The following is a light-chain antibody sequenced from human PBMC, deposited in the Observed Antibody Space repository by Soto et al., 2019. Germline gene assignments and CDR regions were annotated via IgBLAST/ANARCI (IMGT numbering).Light chain of an antibody. CDR1: QDISNY. J-gene: IGKJ5*01. CDR2: DAS. CDR3: QQYDKLPYT. V-gene: IGKV1-33*01. Sequence: DIQMTHSPSSLSASVGDRVTITCQASQDISNYLNWYQQKPGKAPRLLIYDASNLKTGVPSRFSGTGSGKDFTFTISGLQPEDIATYYCQQYDKLPYTFGQGIRLEIX.